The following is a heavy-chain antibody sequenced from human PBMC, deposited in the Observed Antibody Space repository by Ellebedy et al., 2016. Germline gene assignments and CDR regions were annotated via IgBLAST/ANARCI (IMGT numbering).Heavy chain of an antibody. D-gene: IGHD3-3*01. J-gene: IGHJ4*02. V-gene: IGHV5-51*01. CDR2: VYSADSDI. CDR1: GYNFATYW. CDR3: ARLPQFFAASWSGYVDY. Sequence: GESLKISXKGAGYNFATYWIAWVRQVPGKGMEWMGSVYSADSDIRYSPSFQGQVTISADKSISTAYVQWSSLKASDTAIYYCARLPQFFAASWSGYVDYWGQGTLVTVSS.